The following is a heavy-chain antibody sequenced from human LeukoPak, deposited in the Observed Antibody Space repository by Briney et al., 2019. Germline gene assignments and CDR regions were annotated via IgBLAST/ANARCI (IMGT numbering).Heavy chain of an antibody. CDR3: ARADYGSGSYLYGDY. Sequence: ASVKVSCKASGGTFTSYAISWVRQAPGQGLEWMGGIIPIFGTANYEQKFHGRVTITADESTSTAYMELSSLRSEDTAVYYCARADYGSGSYLYGDYWGQGTLVTVSS. V-gene: IGHV1-69*13. CDR1: GGTFTSYA. J-gene: IGHJ4*02. CDR2: IIPIFGTA. D-gene: IGHD3-10*01.